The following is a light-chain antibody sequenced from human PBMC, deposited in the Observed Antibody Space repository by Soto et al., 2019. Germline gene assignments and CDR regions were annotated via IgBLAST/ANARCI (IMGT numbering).Light chain of an antibody. J-gene: IGKJ5*01. V-gene: IGKV2-28*01. CDR2: LGS. CDR1: QSLLHSNGYNY. Sequence: DIVMTQSPLSLPVTPGEPASISCRSSQSLLHSNGYNYLDWYLQKPGQSPQLLIYLGSNRASGVPDRFSGSGSCTDFTLKISRVEAEDVGVYYCMQALQTLTCGQGARLEIK. CDR3: MQALQTLT.